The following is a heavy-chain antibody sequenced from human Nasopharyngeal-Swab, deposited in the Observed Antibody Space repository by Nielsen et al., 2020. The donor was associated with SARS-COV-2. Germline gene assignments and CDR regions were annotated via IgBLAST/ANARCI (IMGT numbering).Heavy chain of an antibody. CDR1: GGSIKSDN. CDR2: CFYSGTP. J-gene: IGHJ4*02. V-gene: IGHV4-59*01. D-gene: IGHD6-19*01. Sequence: SETLSLTCTVSGGSIKSDNWSWGRRPPGKGLEWIGNCFYSGTPNYNPSLKSRVTISVDAPRNQFSLRLNSVTSADTAMYYCARDSSGWHYWGQGTLVTVSS. CDR3: ARDSSGWHY.